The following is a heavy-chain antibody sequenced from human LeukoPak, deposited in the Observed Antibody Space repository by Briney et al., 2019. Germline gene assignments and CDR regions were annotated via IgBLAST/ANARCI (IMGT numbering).Heavy chain of an antibody. V-gene: IGHV1-18*01. CDR1: GYTFTSYG. D-gene: IGHD3-22*01. Sequence: ASVKVSCKASGYTFTSYGISWVRQAPGQGLEWMGWISAYNGNTNYAQKLQGRVTMTTDTSTSTAYMELRSLRSDDTAVYYCASGLPRNYYDSSGPYDYWGQGTLVTVSS. J-gene: IGHJ4*02. CDR2: ISAYNGNT. CDR3: ASGLPRNYYDSSGPYDY.